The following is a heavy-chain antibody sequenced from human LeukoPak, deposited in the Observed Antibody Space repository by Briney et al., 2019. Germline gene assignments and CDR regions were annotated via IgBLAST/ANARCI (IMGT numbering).Heavy chain of an antibody. D-gene: IGHD4-23*01. CDR2: IYSGGTT. V-gene: IGHV3-53*01. CDR3: ARVSGGNSAVNY. J-gene: IGHJ4*02. CDR1: GFTVSSNY. Sequence: GGSLRLSCAASGFTVSSNYMSWVRQAPGKGLEWVSVIYSGGTTDYADSVKGRFTISRDNSKNTLYLQMNSLRAEDTAVYYCARVSGGNSAVNYWGQGTLVTVSS.